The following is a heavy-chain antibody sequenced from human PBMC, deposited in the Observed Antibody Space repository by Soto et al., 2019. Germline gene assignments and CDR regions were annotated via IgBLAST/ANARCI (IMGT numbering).Heavy chain of an antibody. CDR2: IYYSGST. V-gene: IGHV4-59*01. J-gene: IGHJ5*02. CDR3: ARLRRSGDSGYWFDP. D-gene: IGHD3-10*01. CDR1: GGSISSYY. Sequence: PETLSLTCTVSGGSISSYYWSWIRQPPGKGLEWIGYIYYSGSTNYNPSLKSRVTISVDTSKNQFSLKLSSVTAADTAVYYCARLRRSGDSGYWFDPWGQGTLVTVS.